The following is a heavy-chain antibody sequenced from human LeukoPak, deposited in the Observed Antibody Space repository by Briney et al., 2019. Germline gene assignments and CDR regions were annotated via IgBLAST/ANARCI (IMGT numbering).Heavy chain of an antibody. J-gene: IGHJ4*02. D-gene: IGHD1-26*01. CDR2: IIPILGIA. CDR3: AIEGATGSVDY. CDR1: GGTFSSYA. V-gene: IGHV1-69*04. Sequence: SVKVSCKASGGTFSSYAISWVRQAPGQGLEWMGRIIPILGIANYAQKFQGRVTITADKSTSTAYMELSSLRSEGTAVYYCAIEGATGSVDYWGQGTLVTVSS.